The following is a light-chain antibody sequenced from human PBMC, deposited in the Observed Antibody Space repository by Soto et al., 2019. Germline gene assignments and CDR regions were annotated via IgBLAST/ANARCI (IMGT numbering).Light chain of an antibody. CDR2: WAS. V-gene: IGKV4-1*01. Sequence: DIVMTQSPDSLAVSLGEGATINCKSSQSVFYSSNNKNYLAWYQQKPGQPPKLLIYWASTRESGVPDRFSGSGSGTDFTLTISSLQAEDVAVYYCQQYYITPRTFGGGTKVDIK. J-gene: IGKJ4*01. CDR1: QSVFYSSNNKNY. CDR3: QQYYITPRT.